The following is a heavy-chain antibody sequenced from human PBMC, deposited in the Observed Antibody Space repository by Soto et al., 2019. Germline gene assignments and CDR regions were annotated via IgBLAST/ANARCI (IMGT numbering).Heavy chain of an antibody. CDR1: GFSVTANY. J-gene: IGHJ4*02. CDR2: IYSGGST. Sequence: EVQVVESGGGLIQPGGSLRLSCEVSGFSVTANYMSWVRQAPGKGLEWVSVIYSGGSTYYIDSVKGRFSISRDISKNTLYLQMNSRRAEDTAVYYCHGYGYWGQGTLVTFSS. CDR3: HGYGY. D-gene: IGHD5-12*01. V-gene: IGHV3-53*01.